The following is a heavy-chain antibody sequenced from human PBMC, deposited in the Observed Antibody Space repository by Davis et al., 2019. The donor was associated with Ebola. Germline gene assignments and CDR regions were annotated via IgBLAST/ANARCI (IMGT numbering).Heavy chain of an antibody. D-gene: IGHD6-13*01. V-gene: IGHV4-34*01. Sequence: MPSETLSLTCAVYGGSFSGYYWSWIRQPPGKGLEWIGEINHSGSTNYNPSLKSRVTISVDTSKNQFSLKLSSVTAADTAVYYCARVIAAASDWFDPWGQGTLVVVSS. CDR3: ARVIAAASDWFDP. J-gene: IGHJ5*02. CDR2: INHSGST. CDR1: GGSFSGYY.